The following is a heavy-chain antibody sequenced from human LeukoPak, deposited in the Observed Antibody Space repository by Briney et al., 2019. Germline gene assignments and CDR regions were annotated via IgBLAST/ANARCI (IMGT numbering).Heavy chain of an antibody. D-gene: IGHD2-2*01. CDR2: IYYSGST. V-gene: IGHV4-34*01. J-gene: IGHJ6*02. CDR3: ARRGVGYQLPIYYYYGMDV. CDR1: DGSFSGYY. Sequence: PSETLSLTCAVYDGSFSGYYWSWIRQPPGKGLEWIGSIYYSGSTYYNPSLESRVTISVDTSKNQFSLKLSSVTAADTAVYYCARRGVGYQLPIYYYYGMDVWGQGTTVTVSS.